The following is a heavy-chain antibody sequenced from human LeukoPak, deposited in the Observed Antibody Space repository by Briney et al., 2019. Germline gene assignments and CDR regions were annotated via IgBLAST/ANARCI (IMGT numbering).Heavy chain of an antibody. D-gene: IGHD3-22*01. CDR1: GYSISSGYY. CDR3: ARQGRISMIVVLIEDAFDI. Sequence: SETLSLTCTVSGYSISSGYYWGWIRQPPGKGLEWIGSIYYSGSTYYNPSLKSRVTISVDTSKNQFSLKLSSVTAADTAVYYCARQGRISMIVVLIEDAFDIWGQGTMVTVSS. V-gene: IGHV4-38-2*02. J-gene: IGHJ3*02. CDR2: IYYSGST.